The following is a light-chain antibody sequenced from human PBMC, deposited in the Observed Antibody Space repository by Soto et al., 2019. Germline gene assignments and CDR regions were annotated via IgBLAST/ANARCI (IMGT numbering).Light chain of an antibody. CDR3: QQYGSSPRT. V-gene: IGKV3-20*01. Sequence: PGETATLSCRASQTVNSDYLAWFQQRPGQAPRLLIYGASSRATGIPDRFSGSGSGTDFTLTISRLEPEDFAVYYCQQYGSSPRTFGQGTKVDIK. CDR1: QTVNSDY. CDR2: GAS. J-gene: IGKJ1*01.